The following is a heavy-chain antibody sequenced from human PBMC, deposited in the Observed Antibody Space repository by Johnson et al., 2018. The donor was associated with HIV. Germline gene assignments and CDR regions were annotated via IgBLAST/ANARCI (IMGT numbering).Heavy chain of an antibody. CDR3: VKDLYCISGLCRTDAFDI. V-gene: IGHV3-23*04. CDR1: GFSFSAYA. D-gene: IGHD2-8*01. CDR2: IRAGGGST. Sequence: VQLVESGGGLVQPGGSLRLSCATSGFSFSAYAMTWVRQGAGKGLEWVSTIRAGGGSTYYEDSVQGRFTISRDNFKNTLYLEMNSLRADDSAVYYCVKDLYCISGLCRTDAFDIWGQGTVVTTSS. J-gene: IGHJ3*02.